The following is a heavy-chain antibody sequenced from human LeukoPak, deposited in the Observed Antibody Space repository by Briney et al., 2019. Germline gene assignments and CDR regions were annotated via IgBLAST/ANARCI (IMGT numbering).Heavy chain of an antibody. CDR3: ARDVRQFNWFDP. Sequence: SETLSLTCTVSGGSISSGDYYWSWIRQPPGKGLEWIGYIFYSGSTYYNPSLKSRVTISVDTSKNQFSLKLSSVTTADTAVYYCARDVRQFNWFDPWGQGTLVTVSS. CDR1: GGSISSGDYY. CDR2: IFYSGST. J-gene: IGHJ5*02. D-gene: IGHD2/OR15-2a*01. V-gene: IGHV4-30-4*01.